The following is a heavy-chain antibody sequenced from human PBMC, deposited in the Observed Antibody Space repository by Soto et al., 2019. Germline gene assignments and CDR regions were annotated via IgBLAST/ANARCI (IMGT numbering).Heavy chain of an antibody. V-gene: IGHV1-18*01. D-gene: IGHD6-19*01. CDR3: ASRSSGWYFDY. CDR1: GYTFTSYG. CDR2: ISAYNGNT. Sequence: ASVKVSCKASGYTFTSYGISWVRQAPGQGLEWMGWISAYNGNTKNAQKLQGRVTITADESTSTAYMELSSLRSEDTAVYYCASRSSGWYFDYWGQGTLVTVSS. J-gene: IGHJ4*02.